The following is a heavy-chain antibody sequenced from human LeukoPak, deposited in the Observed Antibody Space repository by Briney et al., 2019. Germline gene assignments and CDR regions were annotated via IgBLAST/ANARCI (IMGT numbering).Heavy chain of an antibody. D-gene: IGHD3-3*01. J-gene: IGHJ6*02. Sequence: GVSLRLSCAASGFTFSDYNMNWVPQAPGKGLEWVSSITSSGTYIHYADSVKGRFTISRDNAKNSLHLQMNSLRAEDTAVYYCAKDWRGYGMDVWGQGTTVTVS. CDR2: ITSSGTYI. V-gene: IGHV3-21*01. CDR1: GFTFSDYN. CDR3: AKDWRGYGMDV.